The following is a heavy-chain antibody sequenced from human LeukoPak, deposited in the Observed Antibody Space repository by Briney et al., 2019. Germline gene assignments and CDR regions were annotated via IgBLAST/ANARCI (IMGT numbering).Heavy chain of an antibody. CDR3: AKDLGSRGLGTTLIN. D-gene: IGHD1/OR15-1a*01. J-gene: IGHJ4*02. CDR2: ISERGDRM. CDR1: GFTFSDYA. Sequence: GGSLRLSCVASGFTFSDYAMTWLRRGPGTGLECVSGISERGDRMDYADSVKGRFTISRDNSKNTLYLQMHSLKVEDTAIYFCAKDLGSRGLGTTLINWGQGTLVTVSS. V-gene: IGHV3-23*01.